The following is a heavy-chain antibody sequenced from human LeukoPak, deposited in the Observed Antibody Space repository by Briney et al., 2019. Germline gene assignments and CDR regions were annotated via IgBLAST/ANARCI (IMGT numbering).Heavy chain of an antibody. CDR3: ASDSSSSTGDY. CDR1: GGSIGSSSYY. V-gene: IGHV4-39*07. J-gene: IGHJ4*02. Sequence: SETLSLTCTVSGGSIGSSSYYWGWIRQPPGKGLEWIGSIYYSGSTYYNPSLKSRVTISVDTSKNQFSLKLSSVTAADTAVYYCASDSSSSTGDYWGQGTLVTVSS. CDR2: IYYSGST. D-gene: IGHD6-6*01.